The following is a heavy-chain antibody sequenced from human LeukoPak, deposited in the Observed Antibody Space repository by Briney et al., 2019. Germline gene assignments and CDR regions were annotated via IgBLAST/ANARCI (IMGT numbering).Heavy chain of an antibody. J-gene: IGHJ4*02. CDR3: ARGIAARPFIDY. D-gene: IGHD6-6*01. CDR1: GFTFSSYW. Sequence: GGSLRLSCAASGFTFSSYWMHWVRQAPGKGLVWVSRINSDGSSTSYADSVKGRFTISRDNAKNTLYLQMNRLRAEDTAVYYCARGIAARPFIDYWGQGTLVTVSS. V-gene: IGHV3-74*01. CDR2: INSDGSST.